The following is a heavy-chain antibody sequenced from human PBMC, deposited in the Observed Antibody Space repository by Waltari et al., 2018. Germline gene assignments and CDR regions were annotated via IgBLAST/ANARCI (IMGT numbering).Heavy chain of an antibody. CDR2: IYHSGST. V-gene: IGHV4-38-2*01. CDR3: ASTVLYPSYDL. CDR1: GYSISSGYY. J-gene: IGHJ5*02. Sequence: QVQLQESGPGLVKPSETLSLTCAVSGYSISSGYYWGWIRQPPGKGLEWIGSIYHSGSTYCNPSLKSRVTISVDTSKNQFALKLSSVTAADTAVYYCASTVLYPSYDLWGQGTLVTVSS.